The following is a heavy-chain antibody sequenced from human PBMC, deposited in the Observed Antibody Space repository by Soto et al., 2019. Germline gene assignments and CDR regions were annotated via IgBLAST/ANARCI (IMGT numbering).Heavy chain of an antibody. J-gene: IGHJ4*02. CDR2: FDPEDGET. CDR3: ARDFTGWPPDGVDS. Sequence: GASVKVSCKVSGYTLTELSMHWVRQAPGKGLEWMGGFDPEDGETIYAQKFQGRVTITRDTSASTAYMELSSLRSEDTAVYYCARDFTGWPPDGVDSWGQGTLVTVSS. D-gene: IGHD3-16*01. CDR1: GYTLTELS. V-gene: IGHV1-24*01.